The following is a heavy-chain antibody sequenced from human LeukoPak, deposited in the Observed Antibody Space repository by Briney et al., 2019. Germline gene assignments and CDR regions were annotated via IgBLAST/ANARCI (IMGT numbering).Heavy chain of an antibody. CDR2: IHHSGST. V-gene: IGHV4-4*02. CDR1: GDSISSNYW. Sequence: SGTLSLTCAVSGDSISSNYWWTWVRQPPGKGLEWIGEIHHSGSTNYSPSLKSRVTISVDTSKNQFSLNLGSVTAADTAVYYCARGRVRSVLMVSRNWFDPWGQGTLVTVSS. D-gene: IGHD2-8*01. J-gene: IGHJ5*02. CDR3: ARGRVRSVLMVSRNWFDP.